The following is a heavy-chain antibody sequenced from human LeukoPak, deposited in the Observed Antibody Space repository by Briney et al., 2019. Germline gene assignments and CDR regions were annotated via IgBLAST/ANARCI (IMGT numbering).Heavy chain of an antibody. CDR1: GFTFRSYG. CDR3: ARSDCSSNSCYFVFDA. J-gene: IGHJ4*02. V-gene: IGHV3-33*01. CDR2: VYYDGNTQ. Sequence: GTSLRLSCAASGFTFRSYGMHWVRQAPGKGLDWVAGVYYDGNTQYYADSVKGRYTISRDNSKNTLYLQMNSLRAEDTAVYYCARSDCSSNSCYFVFDAWGQGTLATVSS. D-gene: IGHD2-2*01.